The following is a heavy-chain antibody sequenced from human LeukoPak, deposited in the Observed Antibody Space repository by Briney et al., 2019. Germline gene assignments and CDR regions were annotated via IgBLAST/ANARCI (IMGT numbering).Heavy chain of an antibody. CDR2: IYYTGTT. Sequence: PSETLSLTCAVSGGSFSGYYWTWIRQPPGKGLECIAYIYYTGTTRYSPSLKSRVTISIDTSKNQFSLKLNSVTAADTAVYYCARGPDDFDYWGQGTLVTVSS. D-gene: IGHD5-24*01. CDR3: ARGPDDFDY. J-gene: IGHJ4*02. V-gene: IGHV4-59*01. CDR1: GGSFSGYY.